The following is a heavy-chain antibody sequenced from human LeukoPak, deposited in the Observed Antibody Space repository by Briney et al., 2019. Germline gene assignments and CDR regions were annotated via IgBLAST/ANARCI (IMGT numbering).Heavy chain of an antibody. V-gene: IGHV1-2*02. CDR1: GYTFTGYY. Sequence: GASVKVSCXASGYTFTGYYMHWVRQAPGQGLEWMGWINPNSGGTNYAQKFQGRVTMTRDTSISTAYMELSRLRSDDTAVYYCARVVPAARLFHYYYYMNVWGKGTTVTVSS. J-gene: IGHJ6*03. CDR2: INPNSGGT. D-gene: IGHD2-2*01. CDR3: ARVVPAARLFHYYYYMNV.